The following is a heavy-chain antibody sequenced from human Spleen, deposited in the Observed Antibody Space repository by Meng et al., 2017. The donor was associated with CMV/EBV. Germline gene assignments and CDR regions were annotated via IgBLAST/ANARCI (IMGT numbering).Heavy chain of an antibody. CDR3: ASSSSSENQGAFDI. D-gene: IGHD6-6*01. Sequence: GESLKISCAASGFTFSSYEMNWVRQAPGKGLEWVSYISSSGSTIYYADSVKGRFTISRDNAKNSLYLQMNSLRAEDTAVYYCASSSSSENQGAFDIWGQGTMVTVSS. V-gene: IGHV3-48*03. CDR1: GFTFSSYE. J-gene: IGHJ3*02. CDR2: ISSSGSTI.